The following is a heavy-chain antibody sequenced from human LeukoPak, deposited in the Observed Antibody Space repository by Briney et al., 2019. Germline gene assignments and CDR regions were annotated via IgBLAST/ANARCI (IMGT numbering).Heavy chain of an antibody. Sequence: GGSLRLSCAASGFTFSSYAMSWVRQAPGKGLEWVSSISSSSSYIYYADSVKGRFTISRDNAKNSLYLQMNSLRAEDTAVYYCARGYCSGGSCDGGYWGQGTLVTVSS. CDR3: ARGYCSGGSCDGGY. CDR2: ISSSSSYI. CDR1: GFTFSSYA. V-gene: IGHV3-21*01. D-gene: IGHD2-15*01. J-gene: IGHJ4*02.